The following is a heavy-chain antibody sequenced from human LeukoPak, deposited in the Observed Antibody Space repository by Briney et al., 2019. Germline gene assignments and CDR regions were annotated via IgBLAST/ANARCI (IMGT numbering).Heavy chain of an antibody. Sequence: SETLSLTCTVSGGSISSGGYYWSWIRQHSGKGLEWIGYIYYSGSTYYNPSLKGRVTISVDTSKNQFSLKLSSVTAADTAVYYCARGTVTTSVDYWGQGTLVTVSS. CDR1: GGSISSGGYY. D-gene: IGHD4-17*01. J-gene: IGHJ4*02. CDR3: ARGTVTTSVDY. CDR2: IYYSGST. V-gene: IGHV4-30-4*08.